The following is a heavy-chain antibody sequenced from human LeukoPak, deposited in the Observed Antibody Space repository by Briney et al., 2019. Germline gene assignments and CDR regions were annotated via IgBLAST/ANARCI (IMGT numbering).Heavy chain of an antibody. V-gene: IGHV3-30*14. J-gene: IGHJ1*01. CDR3: ARVVGWLNAEYFQH. CDR1: GFTFSSYA. CDR2: ISYDGSNK. Sequence: GRSLRLSCAASGFTFSSYAMHWVRQAPGKGLEWVAVISYDGSNKYYADSVKGRFTISRDNSKNTLYLQMNSLRAEDTAVYYCARVVGWLNAEYFQHWGQGTLVTVSS. D-gene: IGHD5-12*01.